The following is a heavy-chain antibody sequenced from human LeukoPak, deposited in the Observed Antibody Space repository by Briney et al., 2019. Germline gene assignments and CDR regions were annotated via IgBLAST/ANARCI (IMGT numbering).Heavy chain of an antibody. J-gene: IGHJ5*02. D-gene: IGHD1-20*01. CDR1: GGTFSSYA. V-gene: IGHV1-69*06. CDR2: IIPIFGTA. Sequence: SVKVSCKASGGTFSSYAISWVRQAPGQGLEWMGGIIPIFGTANYAQKFQGRVTITADKSTSTAYMELSSLRSEDTAVYYCARDTNWNGAWFDPWGQGTLVTVSS. CDR3: ARDTNWNGAWFDP.